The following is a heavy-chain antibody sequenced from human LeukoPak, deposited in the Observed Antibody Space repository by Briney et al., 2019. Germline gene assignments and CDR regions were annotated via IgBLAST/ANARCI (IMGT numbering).Heavy chain of an antibody. CDR1: GGSISSYY. V-gene: IGHV4-59*01. CDR3: ARINDILTGPSGAFDI. CDR2: IYYSGST. Sequence: SETLSFTCTVSGGSISSYYWSWIRQPPGKGLEWIGYIYYSGSTNYNPSLKSRVTISVDTSRNQFSLKLSSVTAADTAVYYCARINDILTGPSGAFDIWGQGTMVTVSS. J-gene: IGHJ3*02. D-gene: IGHD3-9*01.